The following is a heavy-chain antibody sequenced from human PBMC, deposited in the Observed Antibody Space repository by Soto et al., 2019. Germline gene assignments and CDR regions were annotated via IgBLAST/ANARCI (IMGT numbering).Heavy chain of an antibody. CDR3: ASHPRDSSGYWYYFDY. V-gene: IGHV3-21*01. Sequence: PGGSLRLSCAASGFTFSSYSMNWFRQAPGKGLEWVSSISSSSSYIYYADSVKGRFTISRDNAKNSLYLQMNSLRAEDTAVYYCASHPRDSSGYWYYFDYWGQGTLVTVSS. D-gene: IGHD3-22*01. J-gene: IGHJ4*02. CDR2: ISSSSSYI. CDR1: GFTFSSYS.